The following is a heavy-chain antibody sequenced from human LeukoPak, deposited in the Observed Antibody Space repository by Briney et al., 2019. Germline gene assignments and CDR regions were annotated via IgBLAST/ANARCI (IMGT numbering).Heavy chain of an antibody. CDR3: ARDLGQYDYINYRPFDY. Sequence: VAAVRVSCRVSGGTFTNYAISWVRQAPGQGLEGMGGIIPVFNTIDYAQTFRDRVTIPADESTSPAYMRLSSLTSDDTAVYYCARDLGQYDYINYRPFDYWGEGTLVTVSS. J-gene: IGHJ4*02. D-gene: IGHD4-11*01. CDR1: GGTFTNYA. CDR2: IIPVFNTI. V-gene: IGHV1-69*13.